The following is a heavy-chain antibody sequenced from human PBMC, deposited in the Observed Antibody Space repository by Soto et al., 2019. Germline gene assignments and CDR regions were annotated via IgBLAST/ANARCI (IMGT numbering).Heavy chain of an antibody. Sequence: QVHLVQSGAEVNSPGASVKVSCKASGYIFSAYYLHWVRHAPGQGHEWMGWLAPNTGRTTYAPEFQCRVTTTTATSISTAYMELSRLTSDDSAVYYCGRNGVQIVSPGLGDGLDPWGQGSLVTVSS. D-gene: IGHD2-21*02. V-gene: IGHV1-2*02. CDR2: LAPNTGRT. J-gene: IGHJ5*02. CDR1: GYIFSAYY. CDR3: GRNGVQIVSPGLGDGLDP.